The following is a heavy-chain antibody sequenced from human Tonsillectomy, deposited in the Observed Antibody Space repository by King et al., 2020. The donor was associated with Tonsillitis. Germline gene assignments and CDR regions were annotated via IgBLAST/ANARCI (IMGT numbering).Heavy chain of an antibody. D-gene: IGHD3-22*01. J-gene: IGHJ4*02. CDR3: TRSPPICYYDSSGSNDY. V-gene: IGHV1-69*01. CDR1: GGTFSSYA. Sequence: VQLVESGAEVKKPGSSVKVSCKASGGTFSSYAISWVRQAPGQGLEWMGGIIPIFGTANYAQKFQGRVTITADESTSTVYMELSSLRSEDTAVYYCTRSPPICYYDSSGSNDYWGQGTLVTVSS. CDR2: IIPIFGTA.